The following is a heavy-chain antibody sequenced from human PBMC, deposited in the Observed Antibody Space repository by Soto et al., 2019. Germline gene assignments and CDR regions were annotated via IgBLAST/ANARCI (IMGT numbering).Heavy chain of an antibody. CDR3: ARGRYCLTGRCFPNWFDS. CDR1: GDSISNLVYF. Sequence: SGTLSLTCSVSGDSISNLVYFWAWIRQPPGQALEYIGYIYKSAATYYNPSFESRVAISVDTSKSQFSLNVTSVTAADTAVYFCARGRYCLTGRCFPNWFDSWGQGALVTVSS. V-gene: IGHV4-30-4*01. D-gene: IGHD7-27*01. J-gene: IGHJ5*01. CDR2: IYKSAAT.